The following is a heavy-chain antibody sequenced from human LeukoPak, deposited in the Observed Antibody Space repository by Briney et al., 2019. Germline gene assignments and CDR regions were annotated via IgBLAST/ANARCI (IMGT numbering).Heavy chain of an antibody. D-gene: IGHD6-19*01. CDR2: IYHSGTT. CDR3: ARRGSGWYGLARPFDY. J-gene: IGHJ4*02. V-gene: IGHV4-38-2*02. Sequence: PSETLSLTCTVSGYSISSGYYWGWIRQPPGKGLEWIGSIYHSGTTYYNPSLKSRVTISIDTSKNQFSLKLSSVTAADMAVYYCARRGSGWYGLARPFDYWGQGTLVTVSS. CDR1: GYSISSGYY.